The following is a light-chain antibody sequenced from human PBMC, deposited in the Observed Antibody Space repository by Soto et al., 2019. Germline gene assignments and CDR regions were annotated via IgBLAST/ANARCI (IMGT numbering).Light chain of an antibody. CDR2: HAS. V-gene: IGKV1-33*01. Sequence: DTPMTQSPSSLSASVGDRVTITCQASQGIAKYLHWYQQKPGKAPKLLIYHASNLQTGVPSMFSGSGSGTDFTFTISSLQPEDIAIYYCQQFDNVPLTFGGGTKVEI. CDR3: QQFDNVPLT. J-gene: IGKJ4*01. CDR1: QGIAKY.